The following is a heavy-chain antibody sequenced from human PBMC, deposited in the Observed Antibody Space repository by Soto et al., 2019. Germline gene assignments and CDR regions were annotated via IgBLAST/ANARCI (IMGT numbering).Heavy chain of an antibody. Sequence: SETLSLTCAVYGGSFSGYYWSWIRQPPGKGLEWIGEINHSGSTNYNLSLKSRVTISVDTSKNQFSLKLSSLTAADTAVYYCARAGPSSSSDYYYYYMDVWGKGTTVTVSS. CDR3: ARAGPSSSSDYYYYYMDV. V-gene: IGHV4-34*01. CDR1: GGSFSGYY. J-gene: IGHJ6*03. CDR2: INHSGST. D-gene: IGHD6-6*01.